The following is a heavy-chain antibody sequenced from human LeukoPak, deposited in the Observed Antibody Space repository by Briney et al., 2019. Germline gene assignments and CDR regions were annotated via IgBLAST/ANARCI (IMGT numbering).Heavy chain of an antibody. Sequence: GGSLRLSCAASGFTFSSHWMTWVRQAPGKGLEWVAIINHDGSNRYYVDSVKGRFTISRDNAKNSLYLQMNSLRAEDTAVYYGEKDGFYGDRCGSSGGYRGGFGPWGQVVIVTV. V-gene: IGHV3-7*01. CDR2: INHDGSNR. J-gene: IGHJ5*02. D-gene: IGHD2-15*01. CDR1: GFTFSSHW. CDR3: EKDGFYGDRCGSSGGYRGGFGP.